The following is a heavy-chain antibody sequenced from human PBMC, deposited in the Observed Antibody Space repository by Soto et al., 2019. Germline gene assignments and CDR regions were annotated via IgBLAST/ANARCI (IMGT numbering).Heavy chain of an antibody. CDR2: ITSSSSYI. D-gene: IGHD1-1*01. J-gene: IGHJ4*02. Sequence: EMNLVASGGGLVQPGGSLRLSCAASGFPFSSYSMIWVRQAPGKGLEWVSSITSSSSYIYYADSVRGRFTSSRDNAKNSLFLQMNSLRADDTAVYYCARDRETGTTDYWGQGTLITVSS. CDR3: ARDRETGTTDY. CDR1: GFPFSSYS. V-gene: IGHV3-21*01.